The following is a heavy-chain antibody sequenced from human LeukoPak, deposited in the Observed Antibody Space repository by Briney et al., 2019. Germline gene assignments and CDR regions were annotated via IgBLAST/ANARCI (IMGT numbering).Heavy chain of an antibody. V-gene: IGHV1-2*02. CDR1: GYTFTGYY. CDR3: ARDLAAGDGVYVLNH. J-gene: IGHJ5*02. D-gene: IGHD5/OR15-5a*01. CDR2: INPNSGGT. Sequence: ASVKVSCKASGYTFTGYYIHWVRQAPGQGLEWVGWINPNSGGTNYAQKFQGRVIMTRDTSISTAYMELSRLRSDDTAVYYCARDLAAGDGVYVLNHWGQGTLVTVSS.